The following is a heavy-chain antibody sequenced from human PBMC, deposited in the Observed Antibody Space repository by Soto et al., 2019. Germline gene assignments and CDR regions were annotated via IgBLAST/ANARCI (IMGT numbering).Heavy chain of an antibody. V-gene: IGHV3-53*01. D-gene: IGHD1-26*01. CDR3: ARHRHPRGTVGATSPLDP. CDR1: GFSVISNY. J-gene: IGHJ5*02. CDR2: HYSGGST. Sequence: WGSLRLSCAISGFSVISNYLSCFRHAPVKGLEWVSVHYSGGSTYYADSVQGRFTISRDKSNNTLYLQMRRVRAEDTAVYFCARHRHPRGTVGATSPLDPWGQGTQVTVSS.